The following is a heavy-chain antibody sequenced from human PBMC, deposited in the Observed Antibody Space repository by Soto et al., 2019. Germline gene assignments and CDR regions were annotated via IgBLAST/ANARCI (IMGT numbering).Heavy chain of an antibody. D-gene: IGHD3-10*01. CDR3: ARGPGGFGELSLDY. CDR2: IYSGGST. J-gene: IGHJ4*02. Sequence: SETLSLTCSVSGGSISTYYWSWIRQPAGKGLEWIGRIYSGGSTNFNPSLRSRVTVSVDMSKNQFSLKLTSVTAADTAVYYCARGPGGFGELSLDYWGQGTLVTVSS. CDR1: GGSISTYY. V-gene: IGHV4-4*07.